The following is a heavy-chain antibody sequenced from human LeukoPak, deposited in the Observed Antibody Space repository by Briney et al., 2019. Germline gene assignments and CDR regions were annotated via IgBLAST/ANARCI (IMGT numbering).Heavy chain of an antibody. CDR1: GFTFSSYA. Sequence: GRSLRLSCAASGFTFSSYAMHWVRQAPGKGLEWVAAISYDGRNKYYADSVKGRFTISRDNSKNTLYLQMNSLRAEDTAVYYCARDRFLFRGGAVGTADYWGQGTLVTVPS. CDR3: ARDRFLFRGGAVGTADY. D-gene: IGHD1-26*01. V-gene: IGHV3-30*04. J-gene: IGHJ4*02. CDR2: ISYDGRNK.